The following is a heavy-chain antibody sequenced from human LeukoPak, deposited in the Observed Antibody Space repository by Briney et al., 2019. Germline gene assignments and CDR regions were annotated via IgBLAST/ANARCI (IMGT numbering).Heavy chain of an antibody. J-gene: IGHJ4*02. CDR3: ARGTRGFDY. D-gene: IGHD3-10*01. CDR2: ISSNGGST. CDR1: GFTFSSYA. Sequence: PAGGSLRLSCAASGFTFSSYAMHWGRQAPGKGLEYVSAISSNGGSTYYANSVKGRFTISRDNSKNTLYLQMGSLRAEDMAVYYCARGTRGFDYWGQGTLVTVSS. V-gene: IGHV3-64*01.